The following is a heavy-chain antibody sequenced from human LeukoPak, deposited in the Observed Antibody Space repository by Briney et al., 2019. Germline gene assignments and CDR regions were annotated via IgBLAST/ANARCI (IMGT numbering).Heavy chain of an antibody. V-gene: IGHV4-34*01. J-gene: IGHJ5*02. CDR3: ARGRVVPAAPYNWFDP. CDR1: GGSFSGYY. CDR2: INHSGST. Sequence: PSETLSLTCAVYGGSFSGYYWSLIRQPPGKGLEWIGEINHSGSTNYNPSLKSRVTISVDTSKNQFSLKLSSVTAADTAVYYCARGRVVPAAPYNWFDPWGQGTLVTVSS. D-gene: IGHD2-2*01.